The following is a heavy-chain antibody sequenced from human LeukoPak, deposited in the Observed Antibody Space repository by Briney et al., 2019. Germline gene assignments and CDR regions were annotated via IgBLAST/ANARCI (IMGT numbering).Heavy chain of an antibody. V-gene: IGHV3-53*01. D-gene: IGHD3-16*01. J-gene: IGHJ4*02. Sequence: PGGSLRLSCAASGFTVSSNYMSWVRQAPGKGLEWVSVICSGGSTYYADSVKGRFTISRDNSKNTLYLQMNSLRAEDTAVYYCARGGPNYDYVWGSTHFDYWGQGTLVTVSS. CDR2: ICSGGST. CDR1: GFTVSSNY. CDR3: ARGGPNYDYVWGSTHFDY.